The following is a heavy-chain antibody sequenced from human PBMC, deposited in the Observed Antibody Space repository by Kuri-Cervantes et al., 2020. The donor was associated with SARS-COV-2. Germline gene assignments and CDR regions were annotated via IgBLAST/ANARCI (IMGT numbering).Heavy chain of an antibody. CDR1: GFTFRSYG. J-gene: IGHJ4*02. CDR2: ISSGSDYI. Sequence: GESPKISCVASGFTFRSYGVTWVRQAPGRGLEWVSSISSGSDYIYYADSVKGRFSVSRDNAENSLSLQMNSLTAGDTAVYYCARDRGYCDGGGCYSTGFSFDYWGQGALVTVSS. V-gene: IGHV3-21*01. CDR3: ARDRGYCDGGGCYSTGFSFDY. D-gene: IGHD2-15*01.